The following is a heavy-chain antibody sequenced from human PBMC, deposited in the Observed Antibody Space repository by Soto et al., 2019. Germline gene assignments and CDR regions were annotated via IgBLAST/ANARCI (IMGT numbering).Heavy chain of an antibody. J-gene: IGHJ5*02. CDR2: IYYSGST. CDR3: AREGSRYCSGGSCYSHWFDP. CDR1: GGSISSYY. Sequence: SEALSLTCTVSGGSISSYYWSWIRQPPGKGLEWIGYIYYSGSTNYNPSLNSRVTISVDTSKNQFSLKLSSVTAADTAVYYCAREGSRYCSGGSCYSHWFDPWGQGTLVTVSS. D-gene: IGHD2-15*01. V-gene: IGHV4-59*01.